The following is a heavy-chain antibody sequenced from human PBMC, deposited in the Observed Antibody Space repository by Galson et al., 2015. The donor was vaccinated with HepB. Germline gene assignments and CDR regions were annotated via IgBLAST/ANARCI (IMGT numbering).Heavy chain of an antibody. Sequence: SETLSLTCTVSGGSFDSYYWSWIRQPAGKGLEWIGRISVSESTKYNPSLKSRVSMSIDRSKKHFSLKLSSLTAADTAVYYCARDVDGNYLYDYWGQGTLVTVSS. J-gene: IGHJ4*02. CDR2: ISVSEST. D-gene: IGHD1-7*01. V-gene: IGHV4-4*07. CDR1: GGSFDSYY. CDR3: ARDVDGNYLYDY.